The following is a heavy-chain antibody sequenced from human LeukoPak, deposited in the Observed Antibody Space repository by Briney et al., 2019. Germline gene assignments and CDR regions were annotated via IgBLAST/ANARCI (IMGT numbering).Heavy chain of an antibody. Sequence: SQTLSLTCTVSGGSISSGSHYWSWTRQHPGKGLEWIGYIYNSGTTFYNPSLKSRITMSVDTSKNQFSLKLSSVTAADTAVYYCARGASGEGYWGQGTLVTVSP. D-gene: IGHD3-10*01. CDR3: ARGASGEGY. V-gene: IGHV4-31*03. CDR2: IYNSGTT. CDR1: GGSISSGSHY. J-gene: IGHJ4*02.